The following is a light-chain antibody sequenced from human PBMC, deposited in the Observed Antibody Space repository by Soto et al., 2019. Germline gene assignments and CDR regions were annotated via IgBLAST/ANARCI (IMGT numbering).Light chain of an antibody. CDR1: QSVSATY. V-gene: IGKV3-20*01. J-gene: IGKJ2*01. Sequence: EIVLTQSPGTLSLSPGQRATLSCRASQSVSATYLAWYQQKPGQAPRLLIYGASNRATGIPDRFTGSGSGTDFPLTISRLEPEDFEVYCCQQYVSSPMYTFGQGNKLEIK. CDR2: GAS. CDR3: QQYVSSPMYT.